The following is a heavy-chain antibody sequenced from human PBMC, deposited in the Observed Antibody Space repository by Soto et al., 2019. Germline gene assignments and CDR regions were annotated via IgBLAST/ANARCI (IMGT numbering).Heavy chain of an antibody. J-gene: IGHJ4*02. D-gene: IGHD6-19*01. V-gene: IGHV1-46*01. CDR2: INPSGGST. CDR3: AREGTPRLNSSGWYLDDY. CDR1: GYTFTSYY. Sequence: GASVKVSCKASGYTFTSYYMHWVRQAPGQGLEWMGIINPSGGSTSYAQKFQGRVTMTRDTSTSTVYMELSSLRSEDTAVYYCAREGTPRLNSSGWYLDDYWGQGTLVTVSS.